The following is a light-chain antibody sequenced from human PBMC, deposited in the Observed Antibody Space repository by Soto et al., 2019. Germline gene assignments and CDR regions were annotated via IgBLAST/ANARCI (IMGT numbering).Light chain of an antibody. Sequence: SVLTPPPAASGTTGQTITISCSRGNSNIETNYVYCYQHIPAATPKLLIYANNHRPSGVPAKFSASKSGTYASLAITGLRSEDGVNYYYAGWDTSLHVLVSGTGTKVTV. J-gene: IGLJ1*01. CDR3: AGWDTSLHVLV. CDR2: ANN. V-gene: IGLV1-47*01. CDR1: NSNIETNY.